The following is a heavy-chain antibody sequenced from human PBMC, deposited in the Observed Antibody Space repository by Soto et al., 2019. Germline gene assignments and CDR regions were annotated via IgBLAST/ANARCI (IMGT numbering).Heavy chain of an antibody. CDR1: GFSRSTSGVG. J-gene: IGHJ4*02. D-gene: IGHD4-17*01. V-gene: IGHV2-5*02. Sequence: GSGPTLVNPTQTLTLTCTFSGFSRSTSGVGVGWIRQPPGKALEWLALIYWDDDKRYSPSLKSRLTITKDTSKNQVVLTMTNMDPVDTATYYCAHSFSGRSQQLWDDYGGNPAFDYWGQGTLVTVSS. CDR2: IYWDDDK. CDR3: AHSFSGRSQQLWDDYGGNPAFDY.